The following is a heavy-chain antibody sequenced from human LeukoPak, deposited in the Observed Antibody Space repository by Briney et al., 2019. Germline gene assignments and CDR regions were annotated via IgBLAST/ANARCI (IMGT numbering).Heavy chain of an antibody. CDR3: ARAYSGCGGDCYWLDP. Sequence: GGSLRLSCAASGFTFSDSYMSWIRQAPGKGLEWVSYISSSGSTIYYADSVKGRFTISRDNAKNSLYLQMNSLRAEDTAVYYCARAYSGCGGDCYWLDPWGQGTLVTVSS. V-gene: IGHV3-11*04. CDR1: GFTFSDSY. CDR2: ISSSGSTI. D-gene: IGHD2-21*01. J-gene: IGHJ5*02.